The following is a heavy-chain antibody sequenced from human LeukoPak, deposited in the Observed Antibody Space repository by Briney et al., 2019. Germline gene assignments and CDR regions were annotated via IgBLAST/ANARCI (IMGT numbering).Heavy chain of an antibody. V-gene: IGHV1-2*02. D-gene: IGHD3-10*01. Sequence: ASVTVCCKASGYTFTDSYMHWVRQPPGQGLEWMGWINPKTGGTNYAQRFQGRVTMTRDTSIRTAYMELNSLRSDDTAVYYCARDGRLTIFVRGIITEGSPPKNWGQGTLVTVSS. CDR1: GYTFTDSY. CDR2: INPKTGGT. J-gene: IGHJ4*02. CDR3: ARDGRLTIFVRGIITEGSPPKN.